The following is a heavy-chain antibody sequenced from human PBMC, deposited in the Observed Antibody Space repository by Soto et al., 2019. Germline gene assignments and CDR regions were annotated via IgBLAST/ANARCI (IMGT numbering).Heavy chain of an antibody. Sequence: GESLKISCKGSGYSFTSYWIGWVRQMPGKGLEWMGIIYPGDSDTRYSPSFQGQVTISADKSISTAYLQWSSLKASDTAMYYRARFRPIIAGAVVAFNIWGKGKMVTV. D-gene: IGHD6-19*01. CDR3: ARFRPIIAGAVVAFNI. J-gene: IGHJ3*02. CDR1: GYSFTSYW. V-gene: IGHV5-51*01. CDR2: IYPGDSDT.